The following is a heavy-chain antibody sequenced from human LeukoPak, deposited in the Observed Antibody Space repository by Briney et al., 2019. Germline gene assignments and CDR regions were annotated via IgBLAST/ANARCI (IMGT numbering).Heavy chain of an antibody. CDR1: GITFSSYA. CDR2: ISYDGSNK. D-gene: IGHD4-17*01. J-gene: IGHJ4*02. V-gene: IGHV3-30*04. Sequence: PGGSLRLSCAASGITFSSYAMHWVRQAPGKGLEWVAVISYDGSNKYYADSVKGRFTISRDNSKNTLYLQMNSLRAEDTAVYYCAKDLSDYGDSYFDYWGQGTLVTVSS. CDR3: AKDLSDYGDSYFDY.